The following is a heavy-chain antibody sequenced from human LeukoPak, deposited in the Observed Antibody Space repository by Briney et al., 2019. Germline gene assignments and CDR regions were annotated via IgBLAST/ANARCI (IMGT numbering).Heavy chain of an antibody. Sequence: ASVKVSCKASGYTFTGYYMHWVRQAPGQGLEWMGWINPNSGGTNYAQKFQGRVTMTRDTSISTAYMELSRLRSDDTAVYYCARDGSGWYPDAFDIWGQGTMLTVSS. CDR3: ARDGSGWYPDAFDI. CDR2: INPNSGGT. D-gene: IGHD6-19*01. CDR1: GYTFTGYY. V-gene: IGHV1-2*02. J-gene: IGHJ3*02.